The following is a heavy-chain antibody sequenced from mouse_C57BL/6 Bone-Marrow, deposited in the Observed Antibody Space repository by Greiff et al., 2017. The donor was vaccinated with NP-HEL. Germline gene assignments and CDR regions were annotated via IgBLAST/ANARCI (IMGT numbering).Heavy chain of an antibody. CDR1: GFTFSDYY. D-gene: IGHD3-2*02. CDR2: ISNGGGST. Sequence: EVKLMESGGGLVQPGGSLKLSCAASGFTFSDYYMYWVRQTPETRLEWVAYISNGGGSTYYPDTVKGRFTISRDNAKNTLYLQMSRLKSEDTAMYYCARVYSSGYHYAMDYWGQGTSVTVSS. CDR3: ARVYSSGYHYAMDY. V-gene: IGHV5-12*01. J-gene: IGHJ4*01.